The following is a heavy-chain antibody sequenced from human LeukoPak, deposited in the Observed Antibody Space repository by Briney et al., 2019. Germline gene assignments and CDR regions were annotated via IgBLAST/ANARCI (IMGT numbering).Heavy chain of an antibody. Sequence: GGSLRLSCAASGFTFSFYAMHWVRQAPGKGLEYVSAISSNGDSTYYASFVKGRFIISRDNSKNTLYLQMGSLRPEDMAVYYCARDQRIHTTMSDEINWFDPWGQGTLVTVSS. V-gene: IGHV3-64*01. CDR2: ISSNGDST. CDR1: GFTFSFYA. CDR3: ARDQRIHTTMSDEINWFDP. J-gene: IGHJ5*02. D-gene: IGHD5-18*01.